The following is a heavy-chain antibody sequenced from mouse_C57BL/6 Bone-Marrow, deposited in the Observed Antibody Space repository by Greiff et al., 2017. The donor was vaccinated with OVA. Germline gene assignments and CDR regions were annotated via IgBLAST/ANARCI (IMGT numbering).Heavy chain of an antibody. CDR2: ISYSGST. CDR1: GYSITSDY. D-gene: IGHD1-1*01. V-gene: IGHV3-8*01. J-gene: IGHJ1*03. Sequence: EVHLVESGPGLAKPSQTLSLTCSVTGYSITSDYWNWIRKFPGNKLEYMGYISYSGSTYYNPSLKSRISITRDTSKNQYYLQLNSVTTEDTATYYCARFPITTVVDWYFDVWGTGTTVTVSS. CDR3: ARFPITTVVDWYFDV.